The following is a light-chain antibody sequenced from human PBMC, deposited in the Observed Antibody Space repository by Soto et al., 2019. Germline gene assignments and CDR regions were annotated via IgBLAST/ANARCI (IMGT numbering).Light chain of an antibody. CDR1: SSDFGGYNY. CDR3: SSYTSSRHVL. V-gene: IGLV2-14*01. CDR2: EVS. J-gene: IGLJ2*01. Sequence: QAVVTQPASVSGSPGQSITISCTGTSSDFGGYNYVSWYQHHPDKAPKLIIFEVSNRPSGVSDRFSGSKSGNTASLTISGLQADDEADYYCSSYTSSRHVLFGGGTKLTVL.